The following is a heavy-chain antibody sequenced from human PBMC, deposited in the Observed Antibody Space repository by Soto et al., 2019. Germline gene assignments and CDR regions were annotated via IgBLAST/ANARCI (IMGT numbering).Heavy chain of an antibody. Sequence: SETLSLTCTVSGGSISSYYWSWIRQPPGKGLEWIGYIYYSGSTNYNPSLKSRVTISVDTSKNQFSLKLSTLTAADTAVYYCARRYGDCFDYWGQGTLVTVSS. D-gene: IGHD4-17*01. V-gene: IGHV4-59*08. J-gene: IGHJ4*02. CDR2: IYYSGST. CDR3: ARRYGDCFDY. CDR1: GGSISSYY.